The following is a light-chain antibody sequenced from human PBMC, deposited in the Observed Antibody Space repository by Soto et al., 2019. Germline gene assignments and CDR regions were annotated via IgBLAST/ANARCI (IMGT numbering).Light chain of an antibody. CDR2: YAS. CDR1: ESVHRS. CDR3: QHYSNWPPT. Sequence: MVMTQSPATLSVSPGERVTLSCRASESVHRSLAWYQQKPGQGPSLLIYYASTRATGVPDRFTGSGSGTEFTLTISSLQSEDFGVYHCQHYSNWPPTFGPGPKVEIK. J-gene: IGKJ3*01. V-gene: IGKV3-15*01.